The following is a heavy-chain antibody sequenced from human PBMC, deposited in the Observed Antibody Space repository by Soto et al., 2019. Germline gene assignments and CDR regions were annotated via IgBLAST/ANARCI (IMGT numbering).Heavy chain of an antibody. D-gene: IGHD6-19*01. J-gene: IGHJ6*02. V-gene: IGHV1-2*02. CDR3: ARVLAVADRYYYYGMDV. CDR1: GYTFTGYY. CDR2: INPNSGGT. Sequence: GASVKVSCKTSGYTFTGYYMHWVRQAPGQGLEWMGWINPNSGGTNYAQKFQGRVTMTRDTSISTAYMELSRLRSDDTAVYYCARVLAVADRYYYYGMDVWGQGTTVTVSS.